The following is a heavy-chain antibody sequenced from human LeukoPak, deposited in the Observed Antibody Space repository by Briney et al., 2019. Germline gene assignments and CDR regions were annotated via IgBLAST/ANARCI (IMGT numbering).Heavy chain of an antibody. V-gene: IGHV3-64*01. D-gene: IGHD3-10*01. CDR2: ISSNGGST. J-gene: IGHJ4*02. CDR3: AKGFDSGSFSELDF. Sequence: PGGSLRLSCAASEFTFISYAMDWVRQAPGKGLEYVSGISSNGGSTYYASSVKGRFTISRDNSKNTLSLQMNSLRAEETAVYYCAKGFDSGSFSELDFWGQGTLVTVSS. CDR1: EFTFISYA.